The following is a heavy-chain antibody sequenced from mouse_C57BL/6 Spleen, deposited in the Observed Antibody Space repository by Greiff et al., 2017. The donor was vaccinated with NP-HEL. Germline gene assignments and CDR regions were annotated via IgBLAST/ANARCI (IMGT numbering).Heavy chain of an antibody. V-gene: IGHV5-17*01. J-gene: IGHJ2*01. Sequence: EVQGVESGGGLVKPGGSLKLSCAASGFTFSDYGMHWVRQAPEKGLEWVAYISSGSSTIYYADTVKGRFTISRDNAKNTLFLQMTSLGSEDTAMYYCASPDMTTVVALDYWGQGTTLTVSS. CDR2: ISSGSSTI. D-gene: IGHD1-1*01. CDR3: ASPDMTTVVALDY. CDR1: GFTFSDYG.